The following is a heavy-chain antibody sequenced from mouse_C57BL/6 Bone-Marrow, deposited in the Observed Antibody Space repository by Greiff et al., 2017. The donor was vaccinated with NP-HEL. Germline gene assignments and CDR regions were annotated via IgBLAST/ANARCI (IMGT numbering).Heavy chain of an antibody. J-gene: IGHJ3*01. Sequence: QVQLQQPGAELVKPGASVKMSCKASGYTFTSYWIPWVKQRPGQGLAWIGDIYPGSGSTNYNEKFKSKATLTVDTSSSTAYMQLSSLTSEDSAVYYCARINYDYDAYWGQGTLVTVSA. CDR2: IYPGSGST. V-gene: IGHV1-55*01. CDR1: GYTFTSYW. CDR3: ARINYDYDAY. D-gene: IGHD2-4*01.